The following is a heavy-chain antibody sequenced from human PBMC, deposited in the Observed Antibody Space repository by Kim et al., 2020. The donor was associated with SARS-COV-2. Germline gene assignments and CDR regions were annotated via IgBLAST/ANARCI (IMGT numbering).Heavy chain of an antibody. CDR3: ARTTSGWPNWFDS. CDR1: GYFFSTYD. D-gene: IGHD6-19*01. V-gene: IGHV1-8*02. Sequence: ASVKVSCKASGYFFSTYDINWARQASGQGLEWLGWVTPSSGNTGYAQKFQGRVTVTRDNSIRTAYLELSNLRSEDTAVYYCARTTSGWPNWFDSWGQGTL. CDR2: VTPSSGNT. J-gene: IGHJ5*01.